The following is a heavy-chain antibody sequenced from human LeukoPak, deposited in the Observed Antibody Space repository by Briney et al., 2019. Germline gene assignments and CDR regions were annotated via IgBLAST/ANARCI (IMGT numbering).Heavy chain of an antibody. CDR1: GGTFSSNA. J-gene: IGHJ4*02. D-gene: IGHD2-15*01. Sequence: SVKVSCKASGGTFSSNAISWVRQAPGQGLEWMGGIIPIFGTANYAQKFQGRVTITTDESTSTAYMELSSLRSEDTAVYYCASLVDGDYFDYWGQGTLVTVSS. CDR3: ASLVDGDYFDY. V-gene: IGHV1-69*05. CDR2: IIPIFGTA.